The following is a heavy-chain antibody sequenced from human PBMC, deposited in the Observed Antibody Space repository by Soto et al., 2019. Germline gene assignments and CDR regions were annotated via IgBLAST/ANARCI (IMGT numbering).Heavy chain of an antibody. CDR1: GYPFSDNQ. CDR2: INPKSDDT. V-gene: IGHV1-2*02. Sequence: ASVKVSCKASGYPFSDNQIHWLRRAPGRGLEWMGRINPKSDDTNYAQKFQGRVTMTRDTSIDTAYLELTGLTSDDTATYYCARKHSLDYIRWGLDPWGQGTLVTVSS. D-gene: IGHD4-4*01. J-gene: IGHJ5*02. CDR3: ARKHSLDYIRWGLDP.